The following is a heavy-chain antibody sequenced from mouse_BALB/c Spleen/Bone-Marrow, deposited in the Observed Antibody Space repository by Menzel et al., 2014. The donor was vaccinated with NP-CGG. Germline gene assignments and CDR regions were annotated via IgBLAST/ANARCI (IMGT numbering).Heavy chain of an antibody. CDR3: ARLGRGYFDY. D-gene: IGHD4-1*01. J-gene: IGHJ2*01. Sequence: EVKLVESGGGLVQPGGSLRLSCATSGFTFTDYYMNWVRQPPGKALERLGFIRNKANGYTTEYSASVKGRFTISRDNSQSILYLQMNILRAEDSATYYCARLGRGYFDYWGQGTTLTVSS. CDR2: IRNKANGYTT. CDR1: GFTFTDYY. V-gene: IGHV7-3*02.